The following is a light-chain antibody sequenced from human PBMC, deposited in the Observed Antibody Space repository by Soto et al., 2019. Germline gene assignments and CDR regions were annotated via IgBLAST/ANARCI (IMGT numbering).Light chain of an antibody. CDR2: KAS. V-gene: IGKV1-5*03. J-gene: IGKJ1*01. CDR1: PSINGW. CDR3: QQYNNYGSWT. Sequence: DMQVTQSPSTLPASVGDRVTITCRASPSINGWLAWYQQKPGKAPNLLLYKASTLESGVPSGFSGSGSGTEFTLTISSLQPDDFATYYCQQYNNYGSWTFGQGTKVEIK.